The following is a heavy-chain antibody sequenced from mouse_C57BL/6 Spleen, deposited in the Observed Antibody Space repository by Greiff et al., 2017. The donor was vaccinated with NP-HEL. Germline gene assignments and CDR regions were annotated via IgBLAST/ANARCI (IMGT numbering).Heavy chain of an antibody. CDR3: AREGDDYDGIAY. CDR2: ISYDGSN. Sequence: EVQVVESGPGLVKPSQSLSLPCSVTGYSITSGYYWNWIRQFPGNKLEWMGYISYDGSNNYNPSLKNRISITRDTSKNQFFLKLKSVTTEDTATYYCAREGDDYDGIAYWGQGTLVTVSA. CDR1: GYSITSGYY. J-gene: IGHJ3*01. V-gene: IGHV3-6*01. D-gene: IGHD2-4*01.